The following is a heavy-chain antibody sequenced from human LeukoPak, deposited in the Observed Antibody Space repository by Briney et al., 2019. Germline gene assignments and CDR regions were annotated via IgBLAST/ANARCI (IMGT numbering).Heavy chain of an antibody. Sequence: SVKVSCKASGGTFSSYTISWVRQAPGQGLEWMGRIIPIFGTANYAQKFQGRVTITADESTSTAYMELSSLRSEDTAVYYCARGRGGKYCSSTSCYLGLFDYWGQGTLVTVSS. J-gene: IGHJ4*02. D-gene: IGHD2-2*01. V-gene: IGHV1-69*13. CDR1: GGTFSSYT. CDR2: IIPIFGTA. CDR3: ARGRGGKYCSSTSCYLGLFDY.